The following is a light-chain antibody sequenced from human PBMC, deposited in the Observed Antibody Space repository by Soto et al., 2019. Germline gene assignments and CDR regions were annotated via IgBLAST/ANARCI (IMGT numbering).Light chain of an antibody. CDR2: KAS. CDR1: QSISSW. Sequence: DIQMTQSTSTLSASVGDRVTITCRASQSISSWLAWYQQKPGKAPKLLIYKASSLESGVPSRFSGSGSGTEFTLTISSLQPDDFATYYCQQYNSLWTFGQGTKVEIQ. J-gene: IGKJ1*01. CDR3: QQYNSLWT. V-gene: IGKV1-5*03.